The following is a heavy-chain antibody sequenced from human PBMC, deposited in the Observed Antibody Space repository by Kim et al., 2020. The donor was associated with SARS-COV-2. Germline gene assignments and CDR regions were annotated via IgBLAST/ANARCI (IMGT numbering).Heavy chain of an antibody. CDR3: ARDNRDYGDYELDGFDY. CDR1: GYTFTSYY. Sequence: ASVKVSCKASGYTFTSYYMHWVRQAPGQGLEWMGIINPSGGSTSYAQKFQGRVTMTRDTSTSTVYMELSSLRSEDTAVYYCARDNRDYGDYELDGFDYWGKGTVVTVS. J-gene: IGHJ4*02. CDR2: INPSGGST. D-gene: IGHD4-17*01. V-gene: IGHV1-46*01.